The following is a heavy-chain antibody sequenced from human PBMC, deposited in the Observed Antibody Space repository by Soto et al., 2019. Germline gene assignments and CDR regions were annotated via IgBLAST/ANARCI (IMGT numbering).Heavy chain of an antibody. V-gene: IGHV4-31*03. CDR2: NYYSGIT. CDR1: GGSISSGGYY. Sequence: QVQLQESGPGLVKPSQTLSLTCTVSGGSISSGGYYWTWIRQHPGKGLEWIGYNYYSGITYYNRSLKSRVTISLDTLKNPFSPKLRSVTAAETDVNYCARGSSIAGLYYGMDVWGQGTTVTVSS. D-gene: IGHD6-6*01. J-gene: IGHJ6*02. CDR3: ARGSSIAGLYYGMDV.